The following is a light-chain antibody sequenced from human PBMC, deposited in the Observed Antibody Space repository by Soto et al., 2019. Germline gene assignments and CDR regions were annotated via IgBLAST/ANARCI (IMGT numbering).Light chain of an antibody. CDR3: CSYAGSSPYV. J-gene: IGLJ1*01. CDR2: EGS. V-gene: IGLV2-23*01. Sequence: QSALTQPASVSGSPGQSITISCTGTSSDVGSYNLVSWYQQHPGKAPKLMIYEGSKRPSGVSNRFSGSKSGNTASLTISGLQAEDEADYYCCSYAGSSPYVFGHGTKVTV. CDR1: SSDVGSYNL.